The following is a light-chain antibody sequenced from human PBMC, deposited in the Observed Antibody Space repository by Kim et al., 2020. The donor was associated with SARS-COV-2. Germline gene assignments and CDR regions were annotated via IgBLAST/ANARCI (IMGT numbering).Light chain of an antibody. CDR3: QSYDSSNPSWV. CDR2: EDN. Sequence: NFMLTQPHSVSESPGKTVTISCTRSSGSIASNYVQWYQQRPGSAPTTVIYEDNQRPSGVPDRFSGSIDSSSNSASLTISGLKTEDGADYYCQSYDSSNPSWVFGGGTQLTVL. CDR1: SGSIASNY. V-gene: IGLV6-57*04. J-gene: IGLJ3*02.